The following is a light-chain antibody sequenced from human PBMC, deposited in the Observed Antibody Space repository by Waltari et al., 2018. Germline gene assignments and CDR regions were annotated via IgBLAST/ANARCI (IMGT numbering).Light chain of an antibody. CDR2: SNY. J-gene: IGLJ3*02. CDR3: ASWDDTLNGRV. Sequence: QPVLTQPPSASGTAGQRLSISCSGGTSNIGANTVTWYQQLPGTAPKLLIFSNYERPSGVPARFSGSRSGTSASLDISGLQSEDEADYYCASWDDTLNGRVFGGGT. CDR1: TSNIGANT. V-gene: IGLV1-44*01.